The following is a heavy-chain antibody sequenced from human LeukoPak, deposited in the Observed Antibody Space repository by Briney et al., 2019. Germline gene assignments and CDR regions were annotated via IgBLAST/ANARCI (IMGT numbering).Heavy chain of an antibody. CDR3: AKDQGPPGAYYYYGMDV. D-gene: IGHD3-10*01. Sequence: PGGSLRLSCAASGFTFSSYAMSWVRQAPGKGLEWVSAISGSGGSTYYADSVKGRFTISRDNSKNTLYLQMNSLRAEDTAVYYCAKDQGPPGAYYYYGMDVWGQGTTVTVSS. J-gene: IGHJ6*02. V-gene: IGHV3-23*01. CDR2: ISGSGGST. CDR1: GFTFSSYA.